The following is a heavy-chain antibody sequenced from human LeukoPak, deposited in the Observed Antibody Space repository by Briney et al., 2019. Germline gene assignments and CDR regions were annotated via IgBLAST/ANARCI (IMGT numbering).Heavy chain of an antibody. J-gene: IGHJ5*02. V-gene: IGHV4-59*08. CDR1: GGSISSDY. D-gene: IGHD5-18*01. Sequence: SETLSLTCTVSGGSISSDYWNWIRQPPGKGLEWIGYICYSGTTNYNPSLKSRVTTSVDTSKNQFSLKMRSVTAADTAVYYCARRKGGYSYGHNWFDPWGQGTLVTVSS. CDR2: ICYSGTT. CDR3: ARRKGGYSYGHNWFDP.